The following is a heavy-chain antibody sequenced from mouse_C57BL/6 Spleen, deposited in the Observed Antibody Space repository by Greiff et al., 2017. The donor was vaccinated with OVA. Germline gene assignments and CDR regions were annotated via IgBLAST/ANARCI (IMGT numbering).Heavy chain of an antibody. CDR2: ISSGSSTI. CDR3: ARRAITTEYFDY. Sequence: EVMLVASGGGLVKPGGSLKLSCAASGFTFSDYGMHWVRQAPEKGLEWVAYISSGSSTIYYADTVKGRFTISRDNAKNTLFLQMTSLRSEDTAMYYCARRAITTEYFDYWGQGTTLTVSS. J-gene: IGHJ2*01. V-gene: IGHV5-17*01. D-gene: IGHD1-1*01. CDR1: GFTFSDYG.